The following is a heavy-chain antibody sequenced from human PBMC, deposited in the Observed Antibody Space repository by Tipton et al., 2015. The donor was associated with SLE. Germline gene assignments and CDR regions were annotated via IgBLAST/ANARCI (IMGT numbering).Heavy chain of an antibody. V-gene: IGHV4-39*07. D-gene: IGHD3-22*01. CDR3: AREMGFDSSGNYNPFDY. J-gene: IGHJ4*02. CDR1: GGSISSSSYY. Sequence: TLSLTCTVSGGSISSSSYYWGWIRQPPGKGLEWIGSIYYSGSTYYNPSLKSRVTISVDTSKNQFSLKLSSVTAADTAIYYCAREMGFDSSGNYNPFDYWGQGTLVTVSS. CDR2: IYYSGST.